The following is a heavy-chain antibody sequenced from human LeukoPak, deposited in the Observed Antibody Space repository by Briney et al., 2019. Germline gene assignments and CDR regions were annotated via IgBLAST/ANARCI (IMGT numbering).Heavy chain of an antibody. J-gene: IGHJ6*03. CDR1: GGSISSYY. CDR3: AREAPSYGSGSYSYYYYMDV. Sequence: SETLSLTCTVSGGSISSYYWSWIRQPPGKGLEWIGYIYYSGSTNYNPSLKSRVTISVDTSKNQFSLKLSSVTAADTAVYYCAREAPSYGSGSYSYYYYMDVWGKGTTVTVSS. D-gene: IGHD3-10*01. V-gene: IGHV4-59*01. CDR2: IYYSGST.